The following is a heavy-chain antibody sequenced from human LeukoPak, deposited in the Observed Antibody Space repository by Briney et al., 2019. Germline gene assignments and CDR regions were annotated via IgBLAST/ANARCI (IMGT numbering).Heavy chain of an antibody. CDR1: GFTFSDYY. CDR3: ARDPTTMVRGVIIGLLPQYYFDY. Sequence: GGSLRLSCAASGFTFSDYYMSWIRQAPGKGLEWVSYISSSGKTIYYADSVKGRFTISRDTAKNSLYLQMNSLRAEDTAVYYCARDPTTMVRGVIIGLLPQYYFDYWGQGTLVTVFS. CDR2: ISSSGKTI. V-gene: IGHV3-11*01. D-gene: IGHD3-10*01. J-gene: IGHJ4*02.